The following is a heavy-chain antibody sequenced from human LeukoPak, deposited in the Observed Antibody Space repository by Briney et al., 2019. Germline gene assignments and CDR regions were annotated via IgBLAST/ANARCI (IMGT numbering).Heavy chain of an antibody. J-gene: IGHJ4*02. D-gene: IGHD3-10*01. Sequence: SGTLSLTCAVSGVSITSNWWTWVRQPPGKGLEWIGEIHHSVVTRYSPSLKTRVTISIDISNNQLSLSLNSVTAADTAVYYCATRVESRTDLVPPDYWGQGALVTVS. CDR3: ATRVESRTDLVPPDY. V-gene: IGHV4-4*02. CDR2: IHHSVVT. CDR1: GVSITSNW.